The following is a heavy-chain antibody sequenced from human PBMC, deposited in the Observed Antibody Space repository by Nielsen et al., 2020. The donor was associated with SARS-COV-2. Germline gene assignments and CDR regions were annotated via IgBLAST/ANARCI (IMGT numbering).Heavy chain of an antibody. CDR1: GFTFSSYW. D-gene: IGHD2-21*02. J-gene: IGHJ4*02. CDR2: IWYDGSNK. CDR3: ARDPEAYCGGDCCPNY. Sequence: GESLKISCAASGFTFSSYWMHWVRQAPGKGLEWVAVIWYDGSNKYYADSVKGRFTISRDNSKNTLYLQMNSLRAEDTAVYYCARDPEAYCGGDCCPNYWGQGTLVTVSS. V-gene: IGHV3-33*08.